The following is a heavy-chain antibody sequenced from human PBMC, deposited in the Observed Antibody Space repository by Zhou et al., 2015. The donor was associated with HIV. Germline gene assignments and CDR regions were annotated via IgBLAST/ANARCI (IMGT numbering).Heavy chain of an antibody. CDR2: ISAYNGNT. CDR3: ARDGGGYCSSTSCGGDYYYMDV. V-gene: IGHV1-18*01. J-gene: IGHJ6*03. Sequence: QVQLVQSGAEVKKPGASVKVSCKASGYTFTSYGISWVRQAPGQGLEWMGWISAYNGNTNYAQKLQGRVTMTTDTSTSTAYMELRSLRSDDTAVYYCARDGGGYCSSTSCGGDYYYMDVWAKGPRSPSP. CDR1: GYTFTSYG. D-gene: IGHD2-2*01.